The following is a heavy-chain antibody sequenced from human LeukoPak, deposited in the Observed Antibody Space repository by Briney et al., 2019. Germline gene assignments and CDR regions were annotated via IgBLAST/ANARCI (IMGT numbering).Heavy chain of an antibody. CDR1: GGSFSGYY. D-gene: IGHD1-26*01. CDR2: INHSGST. Sequence: SETLSLTCAVYGGSFSGYYWSWIRQPPGKGLEWIGEINHSGSTNHNPSLKSRVTISVDTSKNQFSLKLSSVTAADTAVYYCARLRGGSYFDVGYYYYYMDVWGKGTTVTISS. J-gene: IGHJ6*03. CDR3: ARLRGGSYFDVGYYYYYMDV. V-gene: IGHV4-34*01.